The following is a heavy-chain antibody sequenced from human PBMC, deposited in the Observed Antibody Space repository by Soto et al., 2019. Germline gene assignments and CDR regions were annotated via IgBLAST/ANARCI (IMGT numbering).Heavy chain of an antibody. Sequence: EVHLLESGGGLVQPGESLRLSCVASGFSFSSYGMSWVRQAPGKGLEWASIISGSGDAKYYADSVKGRFTISRDNSKNTMYLQMDSLRAEDTDVYYCAKDFDSDETSHGPNDYGGQGTLVTVSS. D-gene: IGHD3-22*01. CDR1: GFSFSSYG. CDR2: ISGSGDAK. J-gene: IGHJ4*02. CDR3: AKDFDSDETSHGPNDY. V-gene: IGHV3-23*01.